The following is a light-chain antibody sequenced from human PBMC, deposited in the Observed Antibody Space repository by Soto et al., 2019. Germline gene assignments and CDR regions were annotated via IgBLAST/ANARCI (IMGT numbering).Light chain of an antibody. CDR2: ADN. CDR1: TSNIGAGYD. Sequence: QSVLTQPPSVSGAPGQRVTISCTGTTSNIGAGYDVHWYQQLPGTAPKLLIYADNNRPSGVPDRFSDSTSGTSASLAITGLQAEDEADYYCQSYDSSLSCYVFGGGTKLTVL. J-gene: IGLJ2*01. V-gene: IGLV1-40*01. CDR3: QSYDSSLSCYV.